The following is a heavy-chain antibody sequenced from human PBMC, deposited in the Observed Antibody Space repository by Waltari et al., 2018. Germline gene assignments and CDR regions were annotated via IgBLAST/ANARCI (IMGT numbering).Heavy chain of an antibody. J-gene: IGHJ5*02. D-gene: IGHD6-19*01. Sequence: QVQLVQSGAEVKKPGASVKVSCKASGYTFTSYDINWVRQATGQGLEWMGWMNPNSGNTGYAQKFQGRVTSTRNTSISTAYMELSSLRSEDTAVYYCARVRRIAVARRGDWFDPWGQGTLVTVSS. CDR3: ARVRRIAVARRGDWFDP. CDR2: MNPNSGNT. V-gene: IGHV1-8*03. CDR1: GYTFTSYD.